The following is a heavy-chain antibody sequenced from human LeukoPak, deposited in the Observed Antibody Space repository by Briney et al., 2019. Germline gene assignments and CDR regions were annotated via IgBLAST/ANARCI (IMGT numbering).Heavy chain of an antibody. Sequence: GGSLRLSCAASGFTVTTGYMSWVRQAPGKGLEWVSLIYSGGSTFYTDSVKGRFTISRDKSNNMLYLQMNSLRAEDTAVYYCARASSDNWYNYFVYWGQGTLVTVSS. J-gene: IGHJ4*02. D-gene: IGHD1-1*01. CDR1: GFTVTTGY. CDR2: IYSGGST. V-gene: IGHV3-53*01. CDR3: ARASSDNWYNYFVY.